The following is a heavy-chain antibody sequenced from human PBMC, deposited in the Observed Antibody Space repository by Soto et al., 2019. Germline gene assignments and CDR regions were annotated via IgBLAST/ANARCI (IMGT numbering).Heavy chain of an antibody. CDR1: GGSISSSNW. D-gene: IGHD1-26*01. CDR2: IYHSGST. J-gene: IGHJ4*02. CDR3: ASSIVGASADY. V-gene: IGHV4-4*02. Sequence: QVQLQESGPGLVKPSGTLSLTCAVSGGSISSSNWWSWVCQPPGKGLEWIGEIYHSGSTNYNPSHKRRVTISVDKSKTQFSLKLSSGTAADTAVYYCASSIVGASADYWGQGTLVTVSS.